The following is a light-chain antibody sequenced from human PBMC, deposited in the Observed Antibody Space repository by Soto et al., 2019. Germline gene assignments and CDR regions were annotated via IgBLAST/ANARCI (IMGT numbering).Light chain of an antibody. Sequence: DIVVTQSPLSLPVTPGEPASISCRSSQSLLRTTDGKTFLSWYLQKPGQSPQLLIYLASSRASGVPHRFNGSGSGPDLTLKISRVEREDVGIYFCMQTLQTPWTFGQGNKVQI. CDR2: LAS. V-gene: IGKV2-28*01. CDR3: MQTLQTPWT. CDR1: QSLLRTTDGKTF. J-gene: IGKJ1*01.